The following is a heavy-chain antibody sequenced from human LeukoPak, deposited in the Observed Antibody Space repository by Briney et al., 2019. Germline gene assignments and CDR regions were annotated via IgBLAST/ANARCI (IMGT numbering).Heavy chain of an antibody. D-gene: IGHD6-13*01. CDR3: ARDGTSSWYVY. CDR2: SSAYNSKT. Sequence: GASVKVSCKASGYTFTTYGISWVRQAPGQGLEWMGWSSAYNSKTTYAQKFQGRVTMTTDTSTTTAYMELRSLRSDDTAVYYCARDGTSSWYVYWGQGTLVTVSS. V-gene: IGHV1-18*01. CDR1: GYTFTTYG. J-gene: IGHJ4*02.